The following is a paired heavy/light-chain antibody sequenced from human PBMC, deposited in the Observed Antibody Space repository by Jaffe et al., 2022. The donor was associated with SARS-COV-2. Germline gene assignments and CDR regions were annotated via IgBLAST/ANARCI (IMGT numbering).Heavy chain of an antibody. J-gene: IGHJ4*02. CDR3: AGLPPFG. CDR1: GYRFTTNW. V-gene: IGHV5-51*01. CDR2: IFPGDSDT. D-gene: IGHD3-10*01. Sequence: EVQLVQSGAEIKKPGESLKISCVGSGYRFTTNWIGWARQKPGEDLEWVGIIFPGDSDTKYSPSFQGQVTISADKSISTAYLQWKSLKASDSAMYYCAGLPPFGWGQGTLVTVSS.
Light chain of an antibody. J-gene: IGKJ1*01. CDR3: QQYSAWPWT. Sequence: EIVMTQSPATLSASPGEGATLSCRASQRVSNNLAWFQQKPGQAPRLLIYLASTRATGIPARFSGSGSGTDFALTISSLQSEDFAVYYCQQYSAWPWTFGQGTKVEIK. V-gene: IGKV3-15*01. CDR1: QRVSNN. CDR2: LAS.